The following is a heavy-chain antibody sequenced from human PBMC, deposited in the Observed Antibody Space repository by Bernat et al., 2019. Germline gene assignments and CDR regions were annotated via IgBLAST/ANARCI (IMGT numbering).Heavy chain of an antibody. CDR1: GFIFTNYA. Sequence: QVQLVESGGGLVQPGRSLRLSCAASGFIFTNYAMHWVRQAPGKGLEWVAITSYDGSKKYYADSVKGRFTISRDNSKSTLYLQMNSLRVEDTAIYYCARGMTYTNSHMADFWGQGTMVTVSS. J-gene: IGHJ4*02. CDR2: TSYDGSKK. V-gene: IGHV3-30-3*01. D-gene: IGHD1-1*01. CDR3: ARGMTYTNSHMADF.